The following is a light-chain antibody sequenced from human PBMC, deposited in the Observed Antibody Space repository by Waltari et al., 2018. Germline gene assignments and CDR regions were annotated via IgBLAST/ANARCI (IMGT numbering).Light chain of an antibody. CDR3: NSRDSSGYLWV. Sequence: YEQEPGQAPVLVIYGKNYRPSGIPVRFAGSSAGNTASLTITGDQAEDEAEYCCNSRDSSGYLWVFGGGTKLTVL. J-gene: IGLJ3*02. CDR2: GKN. V-gene: IGLV3-19*01.